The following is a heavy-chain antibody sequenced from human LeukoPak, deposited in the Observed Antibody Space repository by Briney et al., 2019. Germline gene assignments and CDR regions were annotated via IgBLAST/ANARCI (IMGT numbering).Heavy chain of an antibody. CDR1: GFTFSSYA. J-gene: IGHJ3*02. CDR3: ARDFSGEYCVDM. V-gene: IGHV3-30-3*01. Sequence: GGSLRLSCAASGFTFSSYAMHWVRQAPGKGLEWVAVISYDGSNKYYADSVKGRFTISRDNSKNTLYLQMNSLRAEDTAVYYSARDFSGEYCVDMWGQGTMVTVSS. D-gene: IGHD1-26*01. CDR2: ISYDGSNK.